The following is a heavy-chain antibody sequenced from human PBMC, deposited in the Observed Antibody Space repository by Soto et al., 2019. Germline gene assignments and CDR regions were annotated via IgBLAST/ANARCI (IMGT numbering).Heavy chain of an antibody. Sequence: QVQLVESGGGVVQPGRSLRLSCAASGFTFSSYAMHWVRQAPGKGLEWVAVISYDGSNKYYADSVKGRFTISRDNSKNTLYLQMNRLRAEDTAVYYCARGDYDFWSGYYTHPLFDYWGQGTLVTVSS. V-gene: IGHV3-30-3*01. CDR2: ISYDGSNK. CDR3: ARGDYDFWSGYYTHPLFDY. D-gene: IGHD3-3*01. J-gene: IGHJ4*02. CDR1: GFTFSSYA.